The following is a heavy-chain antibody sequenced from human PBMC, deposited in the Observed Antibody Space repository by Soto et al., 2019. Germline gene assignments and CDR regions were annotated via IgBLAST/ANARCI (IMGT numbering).Heavy chain of an antibody. CDR2: ISGSGSNA. CDR1: GLTFSIYG. Sequence: EESLRLSCAVSGLTFSIYGMSWVRQAPGKGLKWVSTISGSGSNAYYADSVKGRFSISRDNSKNTLYLQMNSLRAEDTAVYYCAKMVGSSPLEYWGQGTLVTVSS. V-gene: IGHV3-23*01. D-gene: IGHD1-26*01. CDR3: AKMVGSSPLEY. J-gene: IGHJ4*02.